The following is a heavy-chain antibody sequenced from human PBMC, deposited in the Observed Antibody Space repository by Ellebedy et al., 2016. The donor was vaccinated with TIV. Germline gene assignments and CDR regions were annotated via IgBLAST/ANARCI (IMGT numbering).Heavy chain of an antibody. D-gene: IGHD1-1*01. J-gene: IGHJ4*02. CDR3: AARPGGAPSGRFDY. V-gene: IGHV1-58*02. CDR2: IVVDSGHT. Sequence: AASVKVSCKASGFTFTSSVMQWVRQARGQRLEWIGWIVVDSGHTDYAQKFQETVTITRDMSTRTTYMELSSLRSEDTALYYCAARPGGAPSGRFDYWGQGTLVTVSS. CDR1: GFTFTSSV.